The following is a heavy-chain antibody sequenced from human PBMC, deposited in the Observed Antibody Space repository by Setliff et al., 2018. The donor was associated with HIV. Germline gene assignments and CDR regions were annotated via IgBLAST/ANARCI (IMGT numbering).Heavy chain of an antibody. D-gene: IGHD3-10*01. J-gene: IGHJ2*01. Sequence: SETLSRTCAVSGYSISSGYYWGWIRQPPGKGLEWIGNIYHTGSISYNPSLKSRVTISVDMSKNPFSLKLSSVTAADTAVYYCARSHYGMMGNWYFDLWGRGTLVTVSS. CDR2: IYHTGSI. CDR3: ARSHYGMMGNWYFDL. V-gene: IGHV4-38-2*01. CDR1: GYSISSGYY.